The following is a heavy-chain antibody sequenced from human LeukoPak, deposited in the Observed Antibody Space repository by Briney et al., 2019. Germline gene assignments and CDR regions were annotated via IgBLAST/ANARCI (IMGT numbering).Heavy chain of an antibody. J-gene: IGHJ4*02. CDR1: GGSISSYY. V-gene: IGHV4-4*07. D-gene: IGHD4-23*01. CDR3: ATTTVVTRDFDY. Sequence: KPSETLSLTCTVSGGSISSYYWSWIRQPAGRGLEWIGRIYTSGSTNYNPSLKSRVTISLNTSKSQFSLKLTSVTAADTAVYYCATTTVVTRDFDYWGQGTLVTVSS. CDR2: IYTSGST.